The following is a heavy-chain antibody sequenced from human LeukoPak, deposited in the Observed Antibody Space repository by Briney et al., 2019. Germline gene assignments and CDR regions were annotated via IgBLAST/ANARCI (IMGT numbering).Heavy chain of an antibody. CDR2: IYYSGST. J-gene: IGHJ6*03. CDR3: ARGDFCSSTSCYLRPMDV. V-gene: IGHV4-59*01. CDR1: GGSIRDYS. Sequence: SETLSLTCTVPGGSIRDYSWSWIRQPPGKGLEWMGYIYYSGSTTYNPSLKSRVAMSVDTSKNQFSLKLSSVTAADTAVYYCARGDFCSSTSCYLRPMDVWGKGTTVTVSS. D-gene: IGHD2-2*01.